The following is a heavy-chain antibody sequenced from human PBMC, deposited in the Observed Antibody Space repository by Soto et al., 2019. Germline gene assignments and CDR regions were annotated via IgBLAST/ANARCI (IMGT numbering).Heavy chain of an antibody. CDR3: ARGLYSSRTTDVRVATFVY. CDR1: GFTFSSYA. V-gene: IGHV3-30-3*01. Sequence: QVQLVESGGGVVQPGRSLRLSCAASGFTFSSYAMHWVRQAPGKGLEWVAVISYDGSNKYYADSVKGRFTISRDNSKNTLYLKMNSLRAEDTAVYYCARGLYSSRTTDVRVATFVYWGQGTLVTVSS. D-gene: IGHD6-13*01. J-gene: IGHJ4*02. CDR2: ISYDGSNK.